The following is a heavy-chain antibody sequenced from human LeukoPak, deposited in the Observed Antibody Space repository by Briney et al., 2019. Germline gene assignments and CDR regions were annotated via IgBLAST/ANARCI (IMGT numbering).Heavy chain of an antibody. V-gene: IGHV3-23*01. Sequence: PGGSLRLSCAASGFTFSSYAMNWVRQAPGKGLEWVSGISDTVRSTYHADSVKGRFTISRSNSKNTLYLQMNSLRGEDTAVYYCAKVLRGLAYYGDYSDWGQGTLVTVSS. D-gene: IGHD4-17*01. CDR1: GFTFSSYA. CDR3: AKVLRGLAYYGDYSD. J-gene: IGHJ4*02. CDR2: ISDTVRST.